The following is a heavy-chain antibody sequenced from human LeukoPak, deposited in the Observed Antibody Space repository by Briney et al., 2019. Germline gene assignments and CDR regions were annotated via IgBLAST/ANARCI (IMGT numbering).Heavy chain of an antibody. Sequence: SETLSLTCTVSGGSFSSSSYYWAWIRWPPGKGLEWVGSFYYDGRTYYNPSLMGRVSVSVDTSKNQFSLRVTSVSAADTAVYYCARRAYVGMPIWDQGTLVTVSS. CDR3: ARRAYVGMPI. D-gene: IGHD2-2*01. CDR1: GGSFSSSSYY. V-gene: IGHV4-39*01. J-gene: IGHJ3*02. CDR2: FYYDGRT.